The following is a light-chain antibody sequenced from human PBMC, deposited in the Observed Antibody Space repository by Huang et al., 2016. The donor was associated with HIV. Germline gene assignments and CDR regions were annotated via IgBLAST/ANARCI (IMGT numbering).Light chain of an antibody. J-gene: IGKJ1*01. Sequence: DIQMTQPPSAMSASVGDRVTITCRASQDIANSLAWFQQNTGKVPRPLIYGTSTLRSGVPSRFSDSGSGTEFTLTISSLQPEDFATYYCLQHNTYPWMFGQGTKVEVK. CDR3: LQHNTYPWM. CDR1: QDIANS. CDR2: GTS. V-gene: IGKV1-17*03.